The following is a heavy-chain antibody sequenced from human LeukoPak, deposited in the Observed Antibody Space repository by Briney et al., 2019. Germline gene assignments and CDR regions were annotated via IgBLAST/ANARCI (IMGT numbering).Heavy chain of an antibody. J-gene: IGHJ4*02. D-gene: IGHD6-19*01. Sequence: PGGPLRLSCAASGFTFSSYGMHWVRQPQGKGLGGVAFIRYDGSNKYYADSVKGRFTISRDNSKNTLYLQMNTLRAEDTAVYYCARDHEQWLVPDYWGQGTLVTVSS. CDR3: ARDHEQWLVPDY. CDR1: GFTFSSYG. CDR2: IRYDGSNK. V-gene: IGHV3-30*02.